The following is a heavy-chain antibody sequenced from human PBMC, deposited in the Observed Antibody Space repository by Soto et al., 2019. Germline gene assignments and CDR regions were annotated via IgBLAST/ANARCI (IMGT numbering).Heavy chain of an antibody. CDR3: ARSRGGWGESDY. CDR2: IYYSVST. V-gene: IGHV4-39*01. Sequence: SETLSLTCTVSGGSISSSNYYWVWIRQPPGKGLEWIGSIYYSVSTYYSPSLKSRVTISVDTSKNQFSLKLSSVTAADTAVYYCARSRGGWGESDYWGQGSLVTVSS. CDR1: GGSISSSNYY. J-gene: IGHJ4*02. D-gene: IGHD3-16*01.